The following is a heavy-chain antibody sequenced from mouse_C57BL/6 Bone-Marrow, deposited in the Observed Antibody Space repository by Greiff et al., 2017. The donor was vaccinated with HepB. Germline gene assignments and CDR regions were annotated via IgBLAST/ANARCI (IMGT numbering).Heavy chain of an antibody. CDR3: TPITTVVAPYYFDY. D-gene: IGHD1-1*01. CDR2: IDPEHGDT. J-gene: IGHJ2*01. V-gene: IGHV14-4*01. CDR1: GFNIKDDY. Sequence: VQLQQSGAELVRPGASVKLSCTASGFNIKDDYMHWVKQRPDQGLEWIGWIDPEHGDTEYASKFQGKATITADTSSNTAYLQLSSLTSEDTAVYYCTPITTVVAPYYFDYWGQGTTLTVSS.